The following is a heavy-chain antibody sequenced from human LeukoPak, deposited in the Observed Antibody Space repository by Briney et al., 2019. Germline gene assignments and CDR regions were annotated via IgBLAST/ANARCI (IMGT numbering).Heavy chain of an antibody. V-gene: IGHV3-23*01. CDR1: GGSISSYY. CDR2: ISGRAERT. CDR3: AKDQGFYDSGSYSAASDI. D-gene: IGHD3-10*01. Sequence: ETLSLTCTVSGGSISSYYWSWIRQPPGKGLEWVSVISGRAERTYYADSVKGRFTISRDNSMDTLYLQMNSLRAEDTAVYYCAKDQGFYDSGSYSAASDIWGQGTMVTVSS. J-gene: IGHJ3*02.